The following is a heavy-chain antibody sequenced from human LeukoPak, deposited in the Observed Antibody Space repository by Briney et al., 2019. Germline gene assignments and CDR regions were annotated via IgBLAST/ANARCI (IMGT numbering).Heavy chain of an antibody. V-gene: IGHV4-34*01. CDR1: GGSISSYY. D-gene: IGHD5-24*01. J-gene: IGHJ4*02. Sequence: SETLSLTCTVSGGSISSYYWSWIRQPPGKGLEWIGEINHSGSTNYNPSLKSRVTISVDTSKNQFSLKLNSLTAADTAVYYCARATWNGYMFDYWGQGSLVTVTS. CDR2: INHSGST. CDR3: ARATWNGYMFDY.